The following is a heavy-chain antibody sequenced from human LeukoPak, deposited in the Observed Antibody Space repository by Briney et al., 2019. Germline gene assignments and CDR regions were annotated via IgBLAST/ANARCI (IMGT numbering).Heavy chain of an antibody. V-gene: IGHV3-21*01. CDR3: ARGTLGLNPDIFEE. CDR2: ISRSANYI. D-gene: IGHD7-27*01. CDR1: GFTFSTYT. Sequence: PGGSLRLSCAASGFTFSTYTMDWVRQAPGKGLEWVSSISRSANYIYYADSVKGRFTVSRDNAKNSLYLQMNSLRADDTAVYYRARGTLGLNPDIFEEWGQGTLVTVSS. J-gene: IGHJ4*02.